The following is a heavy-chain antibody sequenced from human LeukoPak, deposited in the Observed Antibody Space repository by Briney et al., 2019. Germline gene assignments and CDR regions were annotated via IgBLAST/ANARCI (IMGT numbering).Heavy chain of an antibody. CDR1: GFTFSSYV. J-gene: IGHJ4*02. CDR2: ISYDGSNK. V-gene: IGHV3-30*18. D-gene: IGHD1-26*01. Sequence: QSGGSLRLSCAASGFTFSSYVMHWVRQAPGKGLEWVALISYDGSNKDYADSVKGRFTISRDNSKNTLYLQVNSLRTEDTAVYYCAKASTGRYFHFDYWGQGTLVTVSS. CDR3: AKASTGRYFHFDY.